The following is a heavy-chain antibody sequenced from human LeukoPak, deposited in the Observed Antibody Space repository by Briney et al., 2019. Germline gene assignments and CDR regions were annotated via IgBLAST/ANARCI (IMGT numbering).Heavy chain of an antibody. CDR2: IYYSGST. CDR1: GGSISSYY. J-gene: IGHJ3*02. D-gene: IGHD3-22*01. CDR3: VSAYYYDSSGYFPPAFDI. V-gene: IGHV4-59*08. Sequence: SETLSLTCTVSGGSISSYYWSWIRQPPGKGLEWSGYIYYSGSTNYNPSLKSRVTISVDTSKNQFSLKLSSVTAADTAVYYCVSAYYYDSSGYFPPAFDIWGQGTMVTVSS.